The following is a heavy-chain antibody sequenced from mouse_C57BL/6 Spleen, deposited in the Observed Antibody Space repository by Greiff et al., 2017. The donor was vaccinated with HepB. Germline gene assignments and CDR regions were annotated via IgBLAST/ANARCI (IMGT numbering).Heavy chain of an antibody. CDR1: GYTFTDYE. V-gene: IGHV1-15*01. CDR3: TREGDYYGSSRFAY. J-gene: IGHJ3*01. Sequence: QVQLQQSGAELVRPGASVTLSCKASGYTFTDYEMHWVKQTPVHGLEWIGAIDPETGGTAYNQKFKGKAILTADKSSSTAYLELRSLTSEDSAVYYCTREGDYYGSSRFAYWGQGTLVTVSA. CDR2: IDPETGGT. D-gene: IGHD1-1*01.